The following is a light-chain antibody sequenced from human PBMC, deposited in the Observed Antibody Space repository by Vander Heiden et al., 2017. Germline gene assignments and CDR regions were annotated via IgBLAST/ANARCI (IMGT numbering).Light chain of an antibody. V-gene: IGKV2-28*01. CDR3: MQALQTRYT. CDR2: LGS. Sequence: DIVMTQSPLSLRVTPGETASISCRSSQSLLHSNVYNYLDWYLQKPGQSPQLLIYLGSNLASGVPYRFSGSGSGTDFTLKISRVEAEDVGVYYCMQALQTRYTFGQGTKLEIK. CDR1: QSLLHSNVYNY. J-gene: IGKJ2*01.